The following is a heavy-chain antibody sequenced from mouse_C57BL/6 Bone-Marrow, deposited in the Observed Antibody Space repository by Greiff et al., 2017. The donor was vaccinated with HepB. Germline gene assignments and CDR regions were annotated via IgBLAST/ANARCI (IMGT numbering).Heavy chain of an antibody. CDR2: INPNNGGT. Sequence: EVQLQQSGPELVKPGASVKMSCKASGYTFTDYNMHWVKQSHGKSLEWIGYINPNNGGTSYNQKFKGKATLTVNKSSSTAYMELRILTSEDSAVYYCARCPSTTFYAMDYWGQGTSVTVSS. V-gene: IGHV1-22*01. CDR3: ARCPSTTFYAMDY. CDR1: GYTFTDYN. D-gene: IGHD2-1*01. J-gene: IGHJ4*01.